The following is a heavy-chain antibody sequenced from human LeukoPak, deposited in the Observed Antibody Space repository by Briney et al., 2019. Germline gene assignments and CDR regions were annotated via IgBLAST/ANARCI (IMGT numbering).Heavy chain of an antibody. CDR3: ARDRGDSSGWYSAFDI. D-gene: IGHD6-19*01. CDR2: ISSSSSYI. V-gene: IGHV3-21*01. Sequence: GGSLRLSCAASGFTFSSYSMNWVRQAPGKGLEWVSSISSSSSYIYYAGSVKGRFTISRDNAKNSLYLQMNSLRAEDTAVYYCARDRGDSSGWYSAFDIWGQGTMVTISS. J-gene: IGHJ3*02. CDR1: GFTFSSYS.